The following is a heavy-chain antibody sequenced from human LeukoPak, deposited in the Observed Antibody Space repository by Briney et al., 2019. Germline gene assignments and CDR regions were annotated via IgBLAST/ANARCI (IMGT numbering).Heavy chain of an antibody. Sequence: GGSLRLFCAAAGFTFSDYARSWVRQDPGKGLEELTVISSRGTSIFYADSVVGGFTISRDASRNSMYLQMKSLRGEDTATYYCAKGSGASCYSSLDSWARGTLVIVSS. CDR3: AKGSGASCYSSLDS. CDR1: GFTFSDYA. CDR2: ISSRGTSI. D-gene: IGHD2-15*01. V-gene: IGHV3-23*01. J-gene: IGHJ4*02.